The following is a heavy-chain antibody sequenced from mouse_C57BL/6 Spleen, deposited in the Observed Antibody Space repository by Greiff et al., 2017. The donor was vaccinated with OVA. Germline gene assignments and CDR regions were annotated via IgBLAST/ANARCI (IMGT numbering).Heavy chain of an antibody. Sequence: QVQLQQSGAELVRPGASVTLSCKASGYTFTDYEMHWVKPTPVYGLAWIGALDPETGGTASNQKFKGKAILTADNSSSTAYMELRSLTSEDAAVYYCTRTLSGDVRPAWVAYWGQGTLVTVSA. CDR1: GYTFTDYE. D-gene: IGHD6-2*01. V-gene: IGHV1-15*01. CDR3: TRTLSGDVRPAWVAY. J-gene: IGHJ3*01. CDR2: LDPETGGT.